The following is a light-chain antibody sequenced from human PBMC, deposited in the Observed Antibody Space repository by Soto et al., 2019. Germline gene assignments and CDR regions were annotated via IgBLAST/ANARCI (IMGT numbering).Light chain of an antibody. CDR1: SSDVGNYNR. CDR2: EVN. J-gene: IGLJ2*01. Sequence: QSALTQPPSVSGSPGQSVTISCTGTSSDVGNYNRVSWYQQPPGTDPKLIIYEVNNRPSGVPDRFSGSKSGNTASLTISGLQAEDEANYFCSLYTTSSTRVVFGGGTKLTVL. CDR3: SLYTTSSTRVV. V-gene: IGLV2-18*01.